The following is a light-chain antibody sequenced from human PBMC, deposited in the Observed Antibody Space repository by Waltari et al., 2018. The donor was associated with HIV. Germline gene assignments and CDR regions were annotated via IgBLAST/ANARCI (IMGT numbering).Light chain of an antibody. J-gene: IGLJ1*01. CDR1: NSNVGSKP. V-gene: IGLV1-47*01. CDR3: VAWDDSLSGYV. Sequence: QSVLTQPPSASGTLGQRVTISCPGSNSNVGSKPVYWFQQVPGTAPKLLIYRDYQRRSVIPARFSGSKSGAAASLTISGLRSEDDSDYYCVAWDDSLSGYVFGTGTKVSVL. CDR2: RDY.